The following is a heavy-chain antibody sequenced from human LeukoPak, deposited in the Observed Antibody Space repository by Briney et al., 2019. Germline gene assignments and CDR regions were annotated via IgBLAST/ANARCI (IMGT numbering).Heavy chain of an antibody. CDR2: IKQEGSEK. V-gene: IGHV3-7*01. CDR3: ARLGSGWADAFDI. J-gene: IGHJ3*02. D-gene: IGHD6-19*01. Sequence: GGSLRLSCAASGFTFSSYWMSWVRQAPGKGLEWVANIKQEGSEKYYVDSVKGRFTISRDNAKNSLYLQMNSLRAEDTAVYYCARLGSGWADAFDIWGQGTMVTVSS. CDR1: GFTFSSYW.